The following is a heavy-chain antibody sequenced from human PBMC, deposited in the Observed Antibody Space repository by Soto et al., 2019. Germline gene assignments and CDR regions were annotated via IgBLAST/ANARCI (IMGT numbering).Heavy chain of an antibody. CDR3: ARDTQRVDGGWGLDY. J-gene: IGHJ4*02. D-gene: IGHD1-26*01. CDR2: IYYSGST. V-gene: IGHV4-30-4*01. CDR1: GGSISSGDYY. Sequence: SETLSLTCTVSGGSISSGDYYWSWIRQPPGKGLEWIGYIYYSGSTYYNPSLKSRVTISVDTSKNQFSLKLSSVTAADTAVYYCARDTQRVDGGWGLDYWGQGTLVTVS.